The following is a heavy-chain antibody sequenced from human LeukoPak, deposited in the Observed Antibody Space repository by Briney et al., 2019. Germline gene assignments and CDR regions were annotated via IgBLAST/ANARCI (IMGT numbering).Heavy chain of an antibody. V-gene: IGHV4-34*01. J-gene: IGHJ4*02. CDR2: INRSGST. D-gene: IGHD3-16*01. CDR3: ARKNYVWGSYVY. Sequence: SETLSLTCAVYGGSLSDYYWSWIRQPPGKGLEWIGEINRSGSTNYNPSLKSRITISVDTSKNQFSLKLSSVTAADTAVYYCARKNYVWGSYVYWGQGILVTVSS. CDR1: GGSLSDYY.